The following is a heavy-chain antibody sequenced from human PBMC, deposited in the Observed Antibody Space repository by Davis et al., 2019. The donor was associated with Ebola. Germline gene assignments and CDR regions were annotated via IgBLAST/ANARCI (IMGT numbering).Heavy chain of an antibody. CDR2: IYYSGST. D-gene: IGHD4/OR15-4a*01. CDR3: ARDSDGAYYFDY. J-gene: IGHJ4*02. Sequence: SETLSLTCTVSGGSISSSSYYWGWIRQPPGKGLEWIGSIYYSGSTYYNPSLKSRVTISVDKSKNQFSLKLSSVTAADTAVYYCARDSDGAYYFDYWGQGTLVTVSS. CDR1: GGSISSSSYY. V-gene: IGHV4-39*07.